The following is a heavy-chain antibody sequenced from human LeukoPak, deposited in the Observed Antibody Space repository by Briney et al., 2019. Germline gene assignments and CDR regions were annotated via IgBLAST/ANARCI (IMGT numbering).Heavy chain of an antibody. CDR1: GFTFSSYS. Sequence: GGSLRLSCAASGFTFSSYSMNWVRQAPGKGLEWVSSISSSSSYIYYADSVKGRFTISRDNAKNSLYLQMNSLRAEDTAVYYCARDATVAGWDYWGQGTLVTVSS. D-gene: IGHD6-19*01. CDR3: ARDATVAGWDY. V-gene: IGHV3-21*01. CDR2: ISSSSSYI. J-gene: IGHJ4*02.